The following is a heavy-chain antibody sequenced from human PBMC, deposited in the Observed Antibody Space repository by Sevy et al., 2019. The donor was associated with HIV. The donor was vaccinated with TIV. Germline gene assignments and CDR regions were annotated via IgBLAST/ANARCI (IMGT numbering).Heavy chain of an antibody. V-gene: IGHV1-24*01. CDR3: ATTKDCYESSGSPFDY. J-gene: IGHJ4*02. Sequence: GESLKISCKVSGYTLTQLSMHWVRQAPGKGLEWMGSFDPEDGETLDAQKFQGRVTMTEDTSTDTAYMELSSLRSEDTAIYYCATTKDCYESSGSPFDYWGQGTLVTVSS. CDR2: FDPEDGET. CDR1: GYTLTQLS. D-gene: IGHD3-22*01.